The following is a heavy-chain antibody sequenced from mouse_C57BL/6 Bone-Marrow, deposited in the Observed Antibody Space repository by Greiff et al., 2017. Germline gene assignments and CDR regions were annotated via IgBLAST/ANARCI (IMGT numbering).Heavy chain of an antibody. CDR3: AHGDYFYWYFEV. CDR2: IAPNSGGT. Sequence: QVQLQQPGAELVKPGASVKLSCKASGYTFTSYWMHWVKQRPGRGLEWIGRIAPNSGGTKYNEKFKSTATLTVDTPSSAAYMQLSSLTSEDSAFYYCAHGDYFYWYFEVGGTGTTVTVSA. CDR1: GYTFTSYW. V-gene: IGHV1-72*01. D-gene: IGHD2-13*01. J-gene: IGHJ1*03.